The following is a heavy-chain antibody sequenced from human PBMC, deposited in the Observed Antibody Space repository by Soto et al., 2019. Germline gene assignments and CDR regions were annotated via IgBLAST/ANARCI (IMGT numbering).Heavy chain of an antibody. D-gene: IGHD3-10*01. CDR1: GGSISSGEYY. CDR3: ARFIVRSSGMEV. V-gene: IGHV4-30-4*01. Sequence: QVHLQESGPGLVKPSQTLSLTCTVSGGSISSGEYYWSWIRQPPGKGLEWIGYIYYSGSTYYNPSLKSRVTISLDTSKNHFSLKLSSVAAADTAVYYCARFIVRSSGMEVWGQGTTVTVSS. J-gene: IGHJ6*02. CDR2: IYYSGST.